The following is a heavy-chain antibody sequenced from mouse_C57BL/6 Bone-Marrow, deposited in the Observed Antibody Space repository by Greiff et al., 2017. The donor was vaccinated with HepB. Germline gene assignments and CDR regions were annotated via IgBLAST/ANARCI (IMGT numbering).Heavy chain of an antibody. Sequence: VKLMESGPELVKPGASVKISCKASGYAFSSSWMNWVKQRPGKGLEWIGRIYPGDEDTNYNGKFTGKATLTADKASSTAYMQLSSLTSEDSAVYFCARSLYGINAYWGQGTLVTVSA. J-gene: IGHJ3*01. D-gene: IGHD2-1*01. CDR1: GYAFSSSW. V-gene: IGHV1-82*01. CDR3: ARSLYGINAY. CDR2: IYPGDEDT.